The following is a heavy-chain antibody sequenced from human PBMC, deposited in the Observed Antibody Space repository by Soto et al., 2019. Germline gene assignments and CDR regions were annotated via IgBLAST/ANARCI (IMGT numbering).Heavy chain of an antibody. CDR3: AKVGSNVRGVITYYFDY. V-gene: IGHV3-23*01. J-gene: IGHJ4*02. CDR1: GFTFSSYA. CDR2: ISGSGGST. D-gene: IGHD3-10*02. Sequence: EVQLLESGGGLVQPGGSLRLSCAASGFTFSSYAVSWVRQAPGKGLEWVSAISGSGGSTYYADSVKGRFTISRDNSKNTLYLQMNSLRAEDTAVYYCAKVGSNVRGVITYYFDYWGQGTLVTVSS.